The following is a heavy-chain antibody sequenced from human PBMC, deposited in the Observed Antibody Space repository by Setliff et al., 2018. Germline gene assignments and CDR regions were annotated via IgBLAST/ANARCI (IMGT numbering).Heavy chain of an antibody. Sequence: SVKVSCKASGGTFRTDGFSWVRQAPGQGLEWMGRIIPVFRTANYAQKFRGRVTITADEVARTAYMELSTLRSEDTAVYYCARDTRDKYDSSGYYLSLDSWGQGSLVTISS. D-gene: IGHD3-22*01. V-gene: IGHV1-69*13. CDR2: IIPVFRTA. CDR3: ARDTRDKYDSSGYYLSLDS. CDR1: GGTFRTDG. J-gene: IGHJ4*02.